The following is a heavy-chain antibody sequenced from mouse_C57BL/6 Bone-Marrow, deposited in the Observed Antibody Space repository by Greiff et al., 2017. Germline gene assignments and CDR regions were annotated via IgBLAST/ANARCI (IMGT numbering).Heavy chain of an antibody. V-gene: IGHV1-76*01. CDR3: ARCRDGYYGY. D-gene: IGHD2-3*01. J-gene: IGHJ2*01. CDR1: GYTFTDYY. Sequence: VQLQQSGAELVRPGASVKLSCKASGYTFTDYYINWVKQRPGQGLEWIARIYPGSGNTYYNEKFKGKATLTAEKSSSTAYMELSSLTSEDSAVYCCARCRDGYYGYWGQGTTLTVSS. CDR2: IYPGSGNT.